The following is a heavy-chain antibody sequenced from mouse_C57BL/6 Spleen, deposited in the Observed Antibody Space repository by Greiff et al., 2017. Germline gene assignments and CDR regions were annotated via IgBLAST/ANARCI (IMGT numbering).Heavy chain of an antibody. V-gene: IGHV1-55*01. CDR3: ARFYYYGSSSYAMDY. CDR1: GYTFTSYW. CDR2: IYPGSGST. J-gene: IGHJ4*01. Sequence: VQLQQPGAELVKPGASVKMSCKASGYTFTSYWITWVKQRPGQGLEWIGDIYPGSGSTNYNEKFKSKATLTVDTSSSTAYMQLSSLTSEDSAVYYCARFYYYGSSSYAMDYWGQGTSVTVSS. D-gene: IGHD1-1*01.